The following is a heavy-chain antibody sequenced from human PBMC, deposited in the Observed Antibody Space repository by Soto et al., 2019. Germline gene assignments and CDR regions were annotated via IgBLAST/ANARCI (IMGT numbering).Heavy chain of an antibody. Sequence: GGSLRLSCAASGFTVSSNYMSWVRQAPGKGLEWVSVIYSGGSTYYADSVKGRFTISRDNSKNTLYLQMNSLRAEDTAVYYCARVEMSSGWPPYYYYMDVWGKGTTVTVSS. D-gene: IGHD6-19*01. CDR2: IYSGGST. CDR3: ARVEMSSGWPPYYYYMDV. CDR1: GFTVSSNY. J-gene: IGHJ6*03. V-gene: IGHV3-66*01.